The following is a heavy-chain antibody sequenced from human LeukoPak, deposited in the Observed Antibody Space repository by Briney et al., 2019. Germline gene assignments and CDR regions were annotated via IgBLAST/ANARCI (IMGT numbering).Heavy chain of an antibody. CDR1: GYTFTGYY. Sequence: ASVKVSCKASGYTFTGYYMHWVRQAPGQGLEWMGWINPNSGGTNYAQKFQGRVTMARDTSISTTYMELSRLRSDDTAVYYCARDPSLRGRSGGRHYYYMDVWGKGTTVTVSS. CDR3: ARDPSLRGRSGGRHYYYMDV. D-gene: IGHD2-15*01. CDR2: INPNSGGT. V-gene: IGHV1-2*02. J-gene: IGHJ6*03.